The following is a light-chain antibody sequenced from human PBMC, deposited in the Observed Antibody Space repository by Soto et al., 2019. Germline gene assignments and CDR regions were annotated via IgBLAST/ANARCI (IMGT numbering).Light chain of an antibody. CDR1: QSVTSSY. CDR2: GAS. V-gene: IGKV3-20*01. J-gene: IGKJ1*01. CDR3: QQFGSSPPWT. Sequence: EIVLTHSPGTLSLSPGERATLSCRASQSVTSSYLAWYQHKRGQAPRLLIYGASNRATGIPDRFSGSGSGTDFTLTISRLEPEDFAVYYCQQFGSSPPWTFGQGTKVEIK.